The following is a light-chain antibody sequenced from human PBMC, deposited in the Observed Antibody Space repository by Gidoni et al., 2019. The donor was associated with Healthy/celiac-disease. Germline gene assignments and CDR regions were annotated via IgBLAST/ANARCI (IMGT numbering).Light chain of an antibody. Sequence: QSALTQPASVSGSPGQSITISCTGTSSDVGSYNLVSWYQQHPGKAPKLMIYEVSKRPSGVSNRFSGSKSGNTASLTISGLQAEDEADYCCSYAGREGWVFGGGTKLTVL. CDR2: EVS. V-gene: IGLV2-23*02. CDR3: CSYAGREGWV. CDR1: SSDVGSYNL. J-gene: IGLJ3*02.